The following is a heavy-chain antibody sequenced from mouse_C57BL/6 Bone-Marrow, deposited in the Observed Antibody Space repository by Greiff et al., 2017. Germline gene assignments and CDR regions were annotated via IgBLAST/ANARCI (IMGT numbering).Heavy chain of an antibody. J-gene: IGHJ4*01. CDR1: GYTFTNYW. D-gene: IGHD1-1*01. Sequence: VKLMESGAELVRPGTSVKMSCKASGYTFTNYWIGWAKQRPGHGLEWIGVIYPGGGYTNYNEKFKGKATLTADKSSSTAYMQFSSLTSEVSAIYYCARVRFITTVVDYYAMDYWGQGTSVTVSS. CDR3: ARVRFITTVVDYYAMDY. V-gene: IGHV1-63*01. CDR2: IYPGGGYT.